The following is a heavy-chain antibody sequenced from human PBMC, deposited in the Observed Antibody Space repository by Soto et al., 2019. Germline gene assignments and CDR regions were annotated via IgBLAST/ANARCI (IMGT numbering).Heavy chain of an antibody. CDR2: ISYDGSNK. CDR1: GFTFSSYG. CDR3: ARGSGYSYGYFWFDP. D-gene: IGHD5-18*01. Sequence: LSLNLAASGFTFSSYGMHWVRQAPGKGLEWVAVISYDGSNKYYADSVKGRFTISRDNSKNTLYLQMNSLRAEDTAVYYCARGSGYSYGYFWFDPWGQGTLVTVSS. J-gene: IGHJ5*02. V-gene: IGHV3-30*19.